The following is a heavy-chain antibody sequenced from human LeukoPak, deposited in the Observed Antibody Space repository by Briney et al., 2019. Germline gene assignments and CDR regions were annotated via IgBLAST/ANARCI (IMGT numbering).Heavy chain of an antibody. CDR3: ARGRVVGATTDDAFDI. CDR2: INHSGST. Sequence: PSETLSLTCAVYGGSFSGYYWSWIRQPPGKGLEWIGEINHSGSTNYNPSLKSRVTISVDTSKNQFSLKLSSVTAADTAVYYCARGRVVGATTDDAFDIWGQGTMVTVSS. V-gene: IGHV4-34*01. D-gene: IGHD1-26*01. J-gene: IGHJ3*02. CDR1: GGSFSGYY.